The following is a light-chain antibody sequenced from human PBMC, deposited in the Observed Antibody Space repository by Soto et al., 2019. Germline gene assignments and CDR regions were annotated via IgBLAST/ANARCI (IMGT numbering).Light chain of an antibody. J-gene: IGKJ1*01. Sequence: DIEMTQSPSPLAASFGDRVTITCRASQSISNYLNWYQQKPGKAPKLLIYSTSTLQSGVPSRFSGSGSGTQFTLTISTLPPEDFETYYCQQNYRNPVTFGQGTKVDIK. CDR1: QSISNY. V-gene: IGKV1-39*01. CDR3: QQNYRNPVT. CDR2: STS.